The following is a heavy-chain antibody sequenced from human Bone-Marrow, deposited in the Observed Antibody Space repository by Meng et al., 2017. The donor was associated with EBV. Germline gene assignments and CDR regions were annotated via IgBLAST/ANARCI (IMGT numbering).Heavy chain of an antibody. V-gene: IGHV4-59*01. CDR2: IYYSGST. CDR1: GGSISSYS. D-gene: IGHD5-12*01. J-gene: IGHJ4*02. CDR3: ARDHNPSLHGYGFDY. Sequence: QGLLPESGARLVKPSETLSLTCTVSGGSISSYSWSWIRPPPGKGLEWIGYIYYSGSTNYNPSLKSRVTISVDTSKNQFSLKLSSVTAADTAVYYCARDHNPSLHGYGFDYWGQGTLVTVSS.